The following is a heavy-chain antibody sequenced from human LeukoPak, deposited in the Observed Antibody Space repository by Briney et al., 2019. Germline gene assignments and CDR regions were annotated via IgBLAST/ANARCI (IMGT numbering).Heavy chain of an antibody. V-gene: IGHV3-33*01. D-gene: IGHD3-22*01. J-gene: IGHJ4*02. CDR1: GFTFSSYG. CDR3: ARDDSSGYYFGPFDC. Sequence: GGSLRLSCAASGFTFSSYGMHWVRQAPGKGLEWVAVIWYDGSNKYYADSVKGRFTISRDNSKNTLYLQMNSLRAEDTAVYYCARDDSSGYYFGPFDCWGQGTLVTVSS. CDR2: IWYDGSNK.